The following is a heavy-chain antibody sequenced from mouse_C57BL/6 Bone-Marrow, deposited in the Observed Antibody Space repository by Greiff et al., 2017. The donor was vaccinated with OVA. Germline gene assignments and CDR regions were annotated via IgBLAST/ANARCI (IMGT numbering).Heavy chain of an antibody. CDR1: GFNITDDY. CDR2: IDPENGDT. J-gene: IGHJ3*01. D-gene: IGHD1-1*01. Sequence: VQLQQSGAELVRPGASVKLSCTASGFNITDDYMHWVKQRPEQGLEWIGWIDPENGDTEYASKFQGKATITADTSSNTAYLQLSSLTSEDTAVYYCTSDCGSPAWFAYWGQGTLVTVSA. V-gene: IGHV14-4*01. CDR3: TSDCGSPAWFAY.